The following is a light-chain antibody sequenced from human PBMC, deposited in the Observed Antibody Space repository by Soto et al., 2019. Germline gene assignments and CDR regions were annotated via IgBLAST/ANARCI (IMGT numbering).Light chain of an antibody. CDR2: GTS. V-gene: IGKV3-20*01. CDR3: QQYGSSPYT. Sequence: EIVLTQSPDTLSLSPGERATLSCRASQSVSSSYLAGYQQKPGQTPSLLIYGTSIRAAGIPDRFSGSGSGTDFTLTISRLEPEDSAVYYCQQYGSSPYTFCQGAKLEIK. CDR1: QSVSSSY. J-gene: IGKJ2*01.